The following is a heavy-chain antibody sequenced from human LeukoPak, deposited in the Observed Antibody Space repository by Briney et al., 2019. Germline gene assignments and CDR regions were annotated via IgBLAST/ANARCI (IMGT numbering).Heavy chain of an antibody. J-gene: IGHJ4*02. CDR1: GGSFSGYY. Sequence: PSETLSLTCAVYGGSFSGYYWSWIRQPPGKGLEWIGEINHSGSTNYNPSLKSRVTISVDTSKNQFSLKLSSVTAADTAVYCCARRGVGATGFDYWGQGTLVTVSS. CDR3: ARRGVGATGFDY. V-gene: IGHV4-34*01. CDR2: INHSGST. D-gene: IGHD1-26*01.